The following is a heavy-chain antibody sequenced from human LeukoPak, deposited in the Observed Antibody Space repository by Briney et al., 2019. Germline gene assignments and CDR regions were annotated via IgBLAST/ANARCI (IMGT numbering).Heavy chain of an antibody. CDR3: ARDVSTGYSSGWYFRYDVSWFDP. CDR2: IYYSGST. J-gene: IGHJ5*02. Sequence: SETLSLTCTVSGGSISSSSYCWGWIRQPPGKGLEWIGYIYYSGSTNYNPSLKSRVTISVDTSKNQFSLKLSSVTAADTAVYYCARDVSTGYSSGWYFRYDVSWFDPWGQGTLVTVSS. D-gene: IGHD6-19*01. CDR1: GGSISSSSYC. V-gene: IGHV4-61*01.